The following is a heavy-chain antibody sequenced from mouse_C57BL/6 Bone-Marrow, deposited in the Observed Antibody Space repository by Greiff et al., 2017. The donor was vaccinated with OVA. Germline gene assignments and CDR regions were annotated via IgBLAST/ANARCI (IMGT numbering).Heavy chain of an antibody. V-gene: IGHV1-61*01. CDR3: ARDSSGPLYYAMDY. Sequence: QVQLQQPGAELVRPGSSVKLSCKASGYTFTSYWMDWVKQRPGQGLEWIGNISPSDSEPHYNQKFKDKATLTVDKSSSTAYMQLSSLTSEDSAVYYCARDSSGPLYYAMDYWGQGTSVTVSS. J-gene: IGHJ4*01. CDR1: GYTFTSYW. D-gene: IGHD3-2*02. CDR2: ISPSDSEP.